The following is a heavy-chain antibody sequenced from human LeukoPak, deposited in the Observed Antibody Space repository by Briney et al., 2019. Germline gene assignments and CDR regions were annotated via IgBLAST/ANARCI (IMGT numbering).Heavy chain of an antibody. J-gene: IGHJ4*02. Sequence: QPGGSLRLSCAASGFTFSSYAMSWVRQAPGKGLEWVSAISGSGGSTYYADSVKGRFTISRDNSKNTLYLQMNSLRAGDTAVYYCAKDGNRLPHFPIGYWGQGTLVTVSS. CDR3: AKDGNRLPHFPIGY. CDR1: GFTFSSYA. D-gene: IGHD5-12*01. CDR2: ISGSGGST. V-gene: IGHV3-23*01.